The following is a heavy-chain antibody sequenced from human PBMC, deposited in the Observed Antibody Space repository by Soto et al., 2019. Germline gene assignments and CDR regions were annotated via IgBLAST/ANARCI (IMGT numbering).Heavy chain of an antibody. J-gene: IGHJ5*02. V-gene: IGHV1-18*01. CDR2: ISAYNGNT. CDR1: GYAFASSG. Sequence: GASVDVSSEASGYAFASSGSSWVRQAPGQGPEWMGWISAYNGNTNYAQKLQGRVTMTTDTSTSTAYMELRSLRSDDTAVYYCASDPGDYPWGQGTLVTVSS. CDR3: ASDPGDYP. D-gene: IGHD4-17*01.